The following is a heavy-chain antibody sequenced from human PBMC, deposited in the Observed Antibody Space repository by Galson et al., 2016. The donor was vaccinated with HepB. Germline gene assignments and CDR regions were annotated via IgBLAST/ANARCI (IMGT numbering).Heavy chain of an antibody. Sequence: SETLSLTCTVSGGSLSNYYWSWLRQSPGKGLEWIGYTHKIGSTEYSPSLKRRVTISLDASKNWFSLPLSSVTAADTAVYYCARTDGFGELFPFDYWGQGTLVTVSS. CDR1: GGSLSNYY. CDR3: ARTDGFGELFPFDY. D-gene: IGHD3-10*01. CDR2: THKIGST. V-gene: IGHV4-59*08. J-gene: IGHJ4*02.